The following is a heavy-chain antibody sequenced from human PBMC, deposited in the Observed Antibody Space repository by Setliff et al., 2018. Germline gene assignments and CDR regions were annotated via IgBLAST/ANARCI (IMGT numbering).Heavy chain of an antibody. J-gene: IGHJ3*02. CDR1: GYTFTNYW. Sequence: GESLKISCQGSGYTFTNYWIGWVRQMPGKGLEWMGILKPGDSGIRYSPSFQGQVTLSADTSIATAYLHWTSLKASDTAMYYCARSPLDDAFDIWGQGTMVTVSS. CDR3: ARSPLDDAFDI. CDR2: LKPGDSGI. V-gene: IGHV5-51*01.